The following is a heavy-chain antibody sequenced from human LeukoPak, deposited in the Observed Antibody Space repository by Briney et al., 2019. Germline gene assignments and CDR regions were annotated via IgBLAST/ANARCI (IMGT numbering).Heavy chain of an antibody. Sequence: GGSLRLSCAASRLIVSSNYMAWVRQAPGKGLEWVSVIYSGGNAYYADPVKGRFTISRDNSKNTLYLQMNSLRAEDTAVYYCARDTYDILTGYYKWAFDIWGQGTMVTISS. CDR3: ARDTYDILTGYYKWAFDI. V-gene: IGHV3-66*01. CDR1: RLIVSSNY. J-gene: IGHJ3*02. CDR2: IYSGGNA. D-gene: IGHD3-9*01.